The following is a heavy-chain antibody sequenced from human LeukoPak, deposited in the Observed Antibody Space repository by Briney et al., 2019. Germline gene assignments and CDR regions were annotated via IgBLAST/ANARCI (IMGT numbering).Heavy chain of an antibody. CDR3: ARDPQMDV. CDR1: GFTFSTYA. V-gene: IGHV3-48*03. J-gene: IGHJ6*02. Sequence: GGSLRLSCAASGFTFSTYAMSWVRQAPGKGLEWASYISNSGSTIYYAESVKGRFTISRDNAKNSLYLQMNSLRAEDTAVYYCARDPQMDVWGQGTTVTVSS. CDR2: ISNSGSTI.